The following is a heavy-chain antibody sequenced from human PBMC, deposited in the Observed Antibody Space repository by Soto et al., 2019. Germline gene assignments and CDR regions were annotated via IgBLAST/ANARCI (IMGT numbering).Heavy chain of an antibody. D-gene: IGHD3-10*01. J-gene: IGHJ6*02. CDR1: GFTFSSYG. CDR2: ISYDGSNK. V-gene: IGHV3-30*18. Sequence: QVQLVESGGGVVQPGRSLRLSCAASGFTFSSYGMHWVRQAPGKGLEWVAVISYDGSNKYYADSVKGRFTISRDNSKNTLYLQMNSLRAEDTAVYYCAKRRAYYGSGSYYPADYGMDVWGQGTTVTVSS. CDR3: AKRRAYYGSGSYYPADYGMDV.